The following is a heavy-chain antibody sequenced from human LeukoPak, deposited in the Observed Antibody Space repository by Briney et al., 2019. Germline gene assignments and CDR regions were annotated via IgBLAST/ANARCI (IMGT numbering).Heavy chain of an antibody. Sequence: GGSLRLSCAASGFTFRNYVIHWVRQAPGKGLEWVAVTSSDLNVKLYADSVKGRLTISRDNSRSTLYLQMNSLRPEDTAIYYCAREGYYGSGSPPSLYFDYWGQGTLVTVSS. CDR1: GFTFRNYV. CDR3: AREGYYGSGSPPSLYFDY. V-gene: IGHV3-30-3*01. CDR2: TSSDLNVK. D-gene: IGHD3-10*01. J-gene: IGHJ4*02.